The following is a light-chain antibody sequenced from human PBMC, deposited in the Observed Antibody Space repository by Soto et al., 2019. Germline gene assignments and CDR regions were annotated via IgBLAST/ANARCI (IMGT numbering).Light chain of an antibody. CDR1: SSDVGGYKY. V-gene: IGLV2-14*01. CDR3: SSFTSSYTFV. Sequence: QSALTQPASVSGSPGQSIAISCTGTSSDVGGYKYVSWYQQHPGKAPKLLISEVSNRPSGVSDRFSGSKSGNTASLTISGLQAEDEADYYCSSFTSSYTFVFGSGTKVTLL. CDR2: EVS. J-gene: IGLJ1*01.